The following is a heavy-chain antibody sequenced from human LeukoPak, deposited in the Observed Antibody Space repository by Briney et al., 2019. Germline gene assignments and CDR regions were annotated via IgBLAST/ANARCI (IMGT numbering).Heavy chain of an antibody. CDR1: GFSFSNCS. CDR2: ISSSSTYI. Sequence: AGSLRLSCAASGFSFSNCSMNWVRQAPGKGLEWVTCISSSSTYIYYADSLEGRFTISRDNVRNSLYLQMNSLRAEDTAVYYCAGDYEGNLAFDIWGQGTMVTVSS. J-gene: IGHJ3*02. D-gene: IGHD4-23*01. V-gene: IGHV3-21*01. CDR3: AGDYEGNLAFDI.